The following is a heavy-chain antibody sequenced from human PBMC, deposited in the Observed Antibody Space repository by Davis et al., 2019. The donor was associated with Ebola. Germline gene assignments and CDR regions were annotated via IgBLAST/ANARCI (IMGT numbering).Heavy chain of an antibody. CDR1: GFTFSSYW. J-gene: IGHJ4*02. D-gene: IGHD2-2*02. CDR3: AKDGLGYCSSTSCYNYFDY. Sequence: PGGSLRLSCAASGFTFSSYWMSWVRQAPGKGLEWVANIKQDGSEKYYVDSVKGRFTISRDNAKNSLYLQMNSLRAEDTAVYYCAKDGLGYCSSTSCYNYFDYWGQGTLVTVSS. V-gene: IGHV3-7*03. CDR2: IKQDGSEK.